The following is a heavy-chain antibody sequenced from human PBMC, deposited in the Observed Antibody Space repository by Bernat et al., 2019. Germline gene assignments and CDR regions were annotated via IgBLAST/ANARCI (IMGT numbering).Heavy chain of an antibody. CDR1: GFTFSDAW. CDR2: IKKKRDGGTT. Sequence: EVQVVESGGGLVKPGGSLRLSCAASGFTFSDAWMNWVRQAPGKGLEWVGRIKKKRDGGTTDYAAPVKGRFTISRDDSKNTLFLQMNSLSTEDTAVYYCITEFVGHGVYDWVYWGQGTLVTVSS. CDR3: ITEFVGHGVYDWVY. D-gene: IGHD5/OR15-5a*01. J-gene: IGHJ4*02. V-gene: IGHV3-15*01.